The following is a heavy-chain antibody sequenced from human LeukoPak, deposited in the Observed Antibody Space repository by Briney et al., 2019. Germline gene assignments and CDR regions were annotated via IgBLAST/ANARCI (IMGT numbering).Heavy chain of an antibody. CDR1: GGSISSGGYY. V-gene: IGHV4-30-2*01. CDR3: ARDLPPEYSSRYYYYHMDV. Sequence: KASQTLSLTCTVSGGSISSGGYYWSWIRQPPGKGLEWIGYIYHSGSTYYNPSLKSRVTISVDRSKNQFSLKLSSVTAADTAVYYCARDLPPEYSSRYYYYHMDVWGKGTTVTVSS. D-gene: IGHD5-18*01. CDR2: IYHSGST. J-gene: IGHJ6*03.